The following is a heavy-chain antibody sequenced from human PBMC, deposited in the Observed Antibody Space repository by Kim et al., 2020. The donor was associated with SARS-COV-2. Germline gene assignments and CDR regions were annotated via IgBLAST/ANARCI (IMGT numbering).Heavy chain of an antibody. D-gene: IGHD3-10*01. V-gene: IGHV3-21*01. CDR1: GFTFSGYS. J-gene: IGHJ4*02. Sequence: GGSLRLSCAASGFTFSGYSMNWVRQAPGKGLEWVSAISRSSGCIYYADSVKGRFTISRDNAKNSLYLQMNSLRAEDTAVYYCAREGGGYCYGSGSYPTRWDHWGQGTLVTVSS. CDR3: AREGGGYCYGSGSYPTRWDH. CDR2: ISRSSGCI.